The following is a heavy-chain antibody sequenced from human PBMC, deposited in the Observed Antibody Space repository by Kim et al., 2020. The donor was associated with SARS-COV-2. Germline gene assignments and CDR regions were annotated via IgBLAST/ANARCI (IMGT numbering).Heavy chain of an antibody. D-gene: IGHD3-22*01. V-gene: IGHV1-24*01. J-gene: IGHJ4*02. CDR1: GYTLTELS. CDR3: ATLDSSGYYKEYYFDY. Sequence: ASVKVSCKVSGYTLTELSMHWVRQAPGKGLEWMGGFDPEDGETIYAQKFQGRVTMTEDTSTDTAYMELSSLRSEDTAVYYCATLDSSGYYKEYYFDYWGQGTRVTVVS. CDR2: FDPEDGET.